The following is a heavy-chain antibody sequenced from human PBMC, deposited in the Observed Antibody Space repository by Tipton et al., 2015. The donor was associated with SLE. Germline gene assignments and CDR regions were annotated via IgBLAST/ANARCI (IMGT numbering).Heavy chain of an antibody. CDR2: INWNGGST. Sequence: SLRLSCAASGFTFDDYGMSWVRQAPGKGLEWVSGINWNGGSTGYADSVKGRFTISRDNAKNSLYLQMNSLRAEDTALYYCARDLRYYDGGAFDIWGQGTMVTVSS. V-gene: IGHV3-20*04. CDR1: GFTFDDYG. D-gene: IGHD3-22*01. CDR3: ARDLRYYDGGAFDI. J-gene: IGHJ3*02.